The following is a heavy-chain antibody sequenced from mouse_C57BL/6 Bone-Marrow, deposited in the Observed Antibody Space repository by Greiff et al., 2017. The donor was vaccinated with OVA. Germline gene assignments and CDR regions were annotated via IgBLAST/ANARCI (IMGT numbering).Heavy chain of an antibody. CDR3: ASITTVVARYFDV. CDR2: IDPSDSYT. V-gene: IGHV1-59*01. D-gene: IGHD1-1*01. CDR1: GYTFTSYW. J-gene: IGHJ1*03. Sequence: VQLQQPGAELVRPGTSVKLSCKASGYTFTSYWMHWVKQRPGQGLEWIGVIDPSDSYTNYNQKFKGKATLTVDTSSSTAYMQLSSLTSEDSAVYYCASITTVVARYFDVWGTGTTVTVSS.